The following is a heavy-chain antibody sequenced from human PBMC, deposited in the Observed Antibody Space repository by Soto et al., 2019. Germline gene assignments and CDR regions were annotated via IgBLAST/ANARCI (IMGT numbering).Heavy chain of an antibody. J-gene: IGHJ3*02. CDR1: GFTVSSNY. V-gene: IGHV3-66*01. Sequence: GGSLRLSCAASGFTVSSNYMSWVRQAPGKGLEWVSVIYSGGSTYYADSVKGRFTISRDNSKNTLYLQMNSLRAEDTAVYYCARDQGTVTTQGAFDIWGQGTMVTVSS. D-gene: IGHD4-17*01. CDR3: ARDQGTVTTQGAFDI. CDR2: IYSGGST.